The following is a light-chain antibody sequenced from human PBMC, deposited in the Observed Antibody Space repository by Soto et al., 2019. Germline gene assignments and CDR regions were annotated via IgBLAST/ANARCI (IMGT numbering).Light chain of an antibody. CDR1: NIGSKN. Sequence: SYELTQPLSVSVALGQTARITCGGNNIGSKNVHWYQQKPGQAPVLVIYRDINRPSGIPERFSGSNSGNTATLTISRAQAGDEADYYCQVWDSSTLGVFGGGTKLTVL. CDR3: QVWDSSTLGV. CDR2: RDI. J-gene: IGLJ3*02. V-gene: IGLV3-9*01.